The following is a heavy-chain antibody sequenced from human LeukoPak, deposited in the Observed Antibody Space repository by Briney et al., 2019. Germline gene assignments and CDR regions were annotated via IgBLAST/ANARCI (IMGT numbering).Heavy chain of an antibody. CDR1: GGSFSGYY. J-gene: IGHJ4*02. V-gene: IGHV4-34*01. CDR3: ARESTGGGPFDY. Sequence: SETLSLTCAVYGGSFSGYYWSWIRQPPGKGLEWIGEINHSGSTNYNPSLKSRVTISVDTSKNQFSLKLSSVTAADTAVYYCARESTGGGPFDYWGQGTLVTVSS. D-gene: IGHD2-2*01. CDR2: INHSGST.